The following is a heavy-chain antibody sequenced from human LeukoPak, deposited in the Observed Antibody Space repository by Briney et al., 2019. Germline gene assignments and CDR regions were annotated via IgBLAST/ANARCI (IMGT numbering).Heavy chain of an antibody. V-gene: IGHV3-30*18. CDR2: ISYDGSNK. CDR3: AKGPKTTYYDYVWGSYRYSSY. CDR1: GFTFSSYG. D-gene: IGHD3-16*02. J-gene: IGHJ4*02. Sequence: GGSLRLSCAASGFTFSSYGMHWVRQAPGKGLEWVAVISYDGSNKYYADSVKGRFTISRDNSKNTLYLQMNSLRAEDTAVYYCAKGPKTTYYDYVWGSYRYSSYWGQGALVTVSS.